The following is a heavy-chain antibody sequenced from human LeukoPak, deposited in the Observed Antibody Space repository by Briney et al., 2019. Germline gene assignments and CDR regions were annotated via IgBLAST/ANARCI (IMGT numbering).Heavy chain of an antibody. D-gene: IGHD3-10*01. Sequence: GGSLRLSCAASGFTFSSYWMHWVRQAPGKGLEWVSSISSSSSYIYYADSVKGRFTISRDNAKNSLYLQMNSLRAEDTAVYYCARDYGRLLWFGESSQEGYWGQGTLVTVSS. CDR3: ARDYGRLLWFGESSQEGY. CDR2: ISSSSSYI. J-gene: IGHJ4*02. CDR1: GFTFSSYW. V-gene: IGHV3-21*01.